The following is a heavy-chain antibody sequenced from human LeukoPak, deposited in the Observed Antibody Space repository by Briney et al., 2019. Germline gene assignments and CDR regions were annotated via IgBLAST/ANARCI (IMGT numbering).Heavy chain of an antibody. D-gene: IGHD3-16*01. CDR2: INYRGST. J-gene: IGHJ4*02. CDR1: NASISSNTYY. CDR3: APNKYVYFGGNQPFDH. Sequence: SETLSLTCTVSNASISSNTYYRAWIRQPPGKGLEYIGSINYRGSTYYNPSLKSRVTLSVDTSKNQFSLKLNSVTAADTAVYYCAPNKYVYFGGNQPFDHWGQEPRVPVSS. V-gene: IGHV4-39*07.